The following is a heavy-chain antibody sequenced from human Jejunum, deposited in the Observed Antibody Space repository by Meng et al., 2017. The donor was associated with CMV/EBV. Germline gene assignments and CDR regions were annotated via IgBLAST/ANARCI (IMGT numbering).Heavy chain of an antibody. CDR2: ISVGSTVI. J-gene: IGHJ4*02. Sequence: CEASGFPFNSHGMNWVRQAPGKGLEWVSYISVGSTVIYYADSVRGRFTISRDNAKNSLYLQMNSLRVEDTAVYYCARAGWAAIGYWGQGTVVTVSS. V-gene: IGHV3-48*04. D-gene: IGHD2-2*01. CDR1: GFPFNSHG. CDR3: ARAGWAAIGY.